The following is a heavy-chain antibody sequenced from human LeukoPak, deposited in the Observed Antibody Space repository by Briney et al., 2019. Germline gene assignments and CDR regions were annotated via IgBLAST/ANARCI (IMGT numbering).Heavy chain of an antibody. V-gene: IGHV1-2*02. Sequence: PGASVKVSCKASGYTFTGYYMHWVRQAPGQGLEWMGWINPNSGGTNYAQKFQGRVTMTRDTSISTAYMELTRLRSDDTAVYYCATLNWGSATSHAFNFWGQGTMVTVPS. D-gene: IGHD7-27*01. CDR2: INPNSGGT. CDR1: GYTFTGYY. J-gene: IGHJ3*01. CDR3: ATLNWGSATSHAFNF.